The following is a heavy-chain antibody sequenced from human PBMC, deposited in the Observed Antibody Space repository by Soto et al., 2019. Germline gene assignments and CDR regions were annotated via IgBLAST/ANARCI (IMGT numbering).Heavy chain of an antibody. CDR1: GFTFSSYW. CDR2: IKQDGSEK. V-gene: IGHV3-7*01. D-gene: IGHD6-13*01. J-gene: IGHJ3*02. Sequence: GGSLRLSCAASGFTFSSYWMSWVRQAPGKGLEWVANIKQDGSEKYYVDSVKGRFTISRDNAKNSLYLQMNSLRAEDTAVYYCARGGIADRDAFDIWGQGTMVTVSS. CDR3: ARGGIADRDAFDI.